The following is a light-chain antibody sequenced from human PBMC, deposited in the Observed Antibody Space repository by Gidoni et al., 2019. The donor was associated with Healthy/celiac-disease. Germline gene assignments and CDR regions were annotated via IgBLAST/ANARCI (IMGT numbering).Light chain of an antibody. J-gene: IGKJ1*01. CDR3: QQYGSSPPKT. Sequence: SSYLAWYQQKPGQAPRLLIYGASRRATGIPDRFSGSGSGTDFTLTISRLEPEDFAVYYCQQYGSSPPKTFGQGTKVEIK. CDR1: SSY. V-gene: IGKV3-20*01. CDR2: GAS.